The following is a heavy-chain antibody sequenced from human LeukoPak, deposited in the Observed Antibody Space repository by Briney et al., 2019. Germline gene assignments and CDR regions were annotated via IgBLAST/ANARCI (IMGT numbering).Heavy chain of an antibody. V-gene: IGHV3-23*01. J-gene: IGHJ4*02. CDR1: GFTFSGYA. D-gene: IGHD6-6*01. Sequence: GGSLRLSCAASGFTFSGYAMNWVRQAPGKGLEWVSAISDSGGYTYYADSVKGRFTISRDNSKNTLYLQMSSLRADDTAVYYCVKDRSMAAPNNDFFDSWGQGALVTVSS. CDR3: VKDRSMAAPNNDFFDS. CDR2: ISDSGGYT.